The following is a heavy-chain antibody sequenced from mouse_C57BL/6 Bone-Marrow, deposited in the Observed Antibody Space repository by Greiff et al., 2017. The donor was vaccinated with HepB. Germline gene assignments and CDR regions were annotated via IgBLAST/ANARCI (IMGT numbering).Heavy chain of an antibody. CDR3: ATYYGNYATWFAY. CDR1: GFSLTSYG. CDR2: IWSGGST. Sequence: VMLVESGPGLVQPSQSLSITCTVSGFSLTSYGVHWVRQSPGKGLEWLGVIWSGGSTDYNAAFISRLSISKDNSKSQVFFKMNSLQADDTAIYYCATYYGNYATWFAYWGQGTLVTVSA. D-gene: IGHD2-10*01. V-gene: IGHV2-2*01. J-gene: IGHJ3*01.